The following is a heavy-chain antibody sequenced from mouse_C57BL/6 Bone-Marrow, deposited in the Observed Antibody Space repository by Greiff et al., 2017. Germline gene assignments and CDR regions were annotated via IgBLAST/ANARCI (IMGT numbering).Heavy chain of an antibody. CDR3: AREGGY. V-gene: IGHV5-16*01. J-gene: IGHJ2*01. CDR1: GFTFSDYY. Sequence: EVMLVESEGGLVQPGSSMKLSCTASGFTFSDYYMAWVRQVPEKGLEWVANINYDGSSTYYLDSLKSRFIISRDNAKNILYLKMSSLKSEDTATYYCAREGGYWGQGTTLTVSS. CDR2: INYDGSST.